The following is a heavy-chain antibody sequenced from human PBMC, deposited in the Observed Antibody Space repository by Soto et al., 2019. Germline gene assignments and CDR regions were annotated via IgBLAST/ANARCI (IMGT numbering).Heavy chain of an antibody. D-gene: IGHD6-13*01. Sequence: QVQLVESGGGVVQPVRSLRLSCAASGFTFSSYGMHWVRQAPGKGLEWVAVIWYDGSNKYYADSVKGRFTISRDNSKNTLYLQMNSLRAEDTAVYYCARAAAAGEHEFDYWGQGTLVTVSS. CDR1: GFTFSSYG. J-gene: IGHJ4*02. V-gene: IGHV3-33*01. CDR2: IWYDGSNK. CDR3: ARAAAAGEHEFDY.